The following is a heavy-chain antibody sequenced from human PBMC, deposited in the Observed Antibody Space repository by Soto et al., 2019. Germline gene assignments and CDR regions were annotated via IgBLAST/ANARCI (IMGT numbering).Heavy chain of an antibody. CDR3: ARSPPRYCSRTTCPFDY. CDR1: GFTFSSYA. V-gene: IGHV3-23*01. Sequence: GGSLRLSCVASGFTFSSYAMSWVRQAPGKGLEWVSAITDDGDDTYYADSVKGRFTISRDNSKNTLSLQMNSLRAEETAVYYCARSPPRYCSRTTCPFDYWGQGTLVIVSS. J-gene: IGHJ4*02. D-gene: IGHD2-2*01. CDR2: ITDDGDDT.